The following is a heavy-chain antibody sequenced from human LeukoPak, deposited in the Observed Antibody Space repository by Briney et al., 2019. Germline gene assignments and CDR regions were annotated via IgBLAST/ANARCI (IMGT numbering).Heavy chain of an antibody. V-gene: IGHV4-61*09. Sequence: PSQTLSLTCTVSGGSISSGSYYWSWIRQPAGKGLELIGHIYTSGSTNYNPSLKSRVTISVDTSKNQFSLKLSSVTAADTAVYYCARRSSWYWYFDYWGQGTLVTVSS. CDR3: ARRSSWYWYFDY. CDR2: IYTSGST. CDR1: GGSISSGSYY. J-gene: IGHJ4*02. D-gene: IGHD6-13*01.